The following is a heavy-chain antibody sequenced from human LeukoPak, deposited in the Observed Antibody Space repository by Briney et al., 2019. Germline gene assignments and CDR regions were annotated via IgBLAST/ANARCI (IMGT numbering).Heavy chain of an antibody. Sequence: GGSLRLSCAASGFTVSSNYMNWVRQAPGKGLEGVSVIYGGGKTYYPDSVKGRFTLSRDNSKNMLFLQMNGLRVEDTAVYYCARDQATMIRNGFDVWGQGTTVTVSS. D-gene: IGHD3-22*01. CDR2: IYGGGKT. CDR3: ARDQATMIRNGFDV. V-gene: IGHV3-53*01. CDR1: GFTVSSNY. J-gene: IGHJ6*02.